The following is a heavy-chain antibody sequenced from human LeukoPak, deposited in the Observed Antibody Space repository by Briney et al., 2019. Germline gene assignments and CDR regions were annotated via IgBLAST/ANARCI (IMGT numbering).Heavy chain of an antibody. J-gene: IGHJ4*02. CDR2: IRYDGSNK. CDR1: GFTFSSYG. CDR3: ASSWLTDY. D-gene: IGHD3-22*01. V-gene: IGHV3-30*02. Sequence: GGSLRLSCGASGFTFSSYGMHWVRQAPGKGLEWVAFIRYDGSNKYYADSVKGRFTISRDNAKNSLYLQMNSLRAEDTAVYYCASSWLTDYWGQGTLVTVSS.